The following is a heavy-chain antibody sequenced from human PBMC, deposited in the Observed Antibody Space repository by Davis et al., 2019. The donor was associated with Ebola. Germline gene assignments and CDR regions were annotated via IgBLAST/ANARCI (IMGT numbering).Heavy chain of an antibody. CDR2: IKSKTDGGTT. CDR3: TTVTDYGMDV. D-gene: IGHD3-16*01. Sequence: GESLKISCAASGFTFSNAWMSWVRQAPGKGLEWVGRIKSKTDGGTTDYAAPVKGRFTISRDDSKNTLYLQMNSLKTEDTAVYYCTTVTDYGMDVWSQGTTVTVSS. V-gene: IGHV3-15*01. J-gene: IGHJ6*02. CDR1: GFTFSNAW.